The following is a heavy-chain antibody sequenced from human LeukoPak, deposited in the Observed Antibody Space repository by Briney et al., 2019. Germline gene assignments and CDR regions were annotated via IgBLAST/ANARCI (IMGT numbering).Heavy chain of an antibody. Sequence: GGSLRLSCAASGFTFSSYSMNWVCQAPGKGLEWVSSISSNSRYTYYADSVKGRFTISRDNAKSSLYLQMNSLRADDTAVYYCARVAEAAAFDYWGQGTLVTVSS. CDR2: ISSNSRYT. D-gene: IGHD6-13*01. CDR1: GFTFSSYS. CDR3: ARVAEAAAFDY. J-gene: IGHJ4*02. V-gene: IGHV3-21*01.